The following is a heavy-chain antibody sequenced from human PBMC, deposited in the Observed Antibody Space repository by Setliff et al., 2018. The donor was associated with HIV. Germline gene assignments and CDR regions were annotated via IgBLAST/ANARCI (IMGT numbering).Heavy chain of an antibody. J-gene: IGHJ5*02. CDR1: GGSISSGSYY. CDR2: IYTSGST. V-gene: IGHV4-61*02. Sequence: SETLSLTCTVSGGSISSGSYYWSWIRQPAGKGLEWIGRIYTSGSTNYNPSLKSRVTISVDTSKNQFSLKLSSVTAADTAVYHCARSRTNWFDPWGQGTLVTVSS. CDR3: ARSRTNWFDP.